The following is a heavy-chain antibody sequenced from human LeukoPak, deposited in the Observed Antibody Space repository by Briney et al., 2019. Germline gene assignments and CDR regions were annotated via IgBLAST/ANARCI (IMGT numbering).Heavy chain of an antibody. D-gene: IGHD6-19*01. CDR3: ARSPYSSGTNWLDP. Sequence: SVKVSCKASGGTFSSYAISWVRQAPGQGLEWMGGIIPIFGTANYAQKFQGRVTITADKSTSTAYMELSSLRSEDTAVYYCARSPYSSGTNWLDPWGQGTLVTVSS. J-gene: IGHJ5*02. CDR2: IIPIFGTA. CDR1: GGTFSSYA. V-gene: IGHV1-69*06.